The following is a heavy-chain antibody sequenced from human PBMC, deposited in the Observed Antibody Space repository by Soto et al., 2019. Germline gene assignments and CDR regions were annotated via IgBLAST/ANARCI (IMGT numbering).Heavy chain of an antibody. V-gene: IGHV4-59*08. CDR2: IYYTGST. CDR3: ARLKNDILTGYYDVYFDY. CDR1: GGSINNHY. D-gene: IGHD3-9*01. J-gene: IGHJ4*02. Sequence: SETLSLTCTVSGGSINNHYWSWIRQPPGKGLEWIGYIYYTGSTNYNPSLKSRVTMSVDTSKNQFSLKLSSVTAADTAVYYCARLKNDILTGYYDVYFDYWGQGTLVTVSS.